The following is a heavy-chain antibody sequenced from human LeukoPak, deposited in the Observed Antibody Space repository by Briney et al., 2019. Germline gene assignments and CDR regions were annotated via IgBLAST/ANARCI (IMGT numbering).Heavy chain of an antibody. D-gene: IGHD4-17*01. J-gene: IGHJ6*02. CDR1: GYTFTRYY. CDR3: ARDRYGSNSYGMDV. Sequence: GSVKDSCQASGYTFTRYYMHWLRQPPGQGLEWMGIINPSGGSTSYAQKFQGRVTMTRDTSTSTVYMELSSLRSEDTAVYYCARDRYGSNSYGMDVWGQGTTVTVSS. CDR2: INPSGGST. V-gene: IGHV1-46*01.